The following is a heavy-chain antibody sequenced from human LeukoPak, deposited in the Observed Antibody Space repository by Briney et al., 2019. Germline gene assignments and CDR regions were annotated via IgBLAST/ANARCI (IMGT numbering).Heavy chain of an antibody. CDR2: ISAYNGNT. CDR3: ASPPFKGYGWFDP. D-gene: IGHD2-15*01. V-gene: IGHV1-18*01. Sequence: ASVKVSCKASGGTFSSYAISWVRQAPGQGLEWMGWISAYNGNTNYAQKLQGRVTMTTDTSTSTAYMELRSLRSDDTAVYYCASPPFKGYGWFDPWGQGTLVTVSS. J-gene: IGHJ5*02. CDR1: GGTFSSYA.